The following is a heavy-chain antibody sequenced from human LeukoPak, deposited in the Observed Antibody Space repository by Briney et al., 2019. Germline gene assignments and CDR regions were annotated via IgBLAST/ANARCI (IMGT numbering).Heavy chain of an antibody. V-gene: IGHV4-34*01. CDR2: INHSGST. D-gene: IGHD2-2*01. J-gene: IGHJ4*02. Sequence: SETLSLTCAVYGGSFSGYYWSWIRQPPGKGLEWIGEINHSGSTNYNPSLKSRVTISVDTSKNQFSLKLSSVTAADTAVYYCARDYCSNTSCYGFDYWGQGTLVTVSS. CDR1: GGSFSGYY. CDR3: ARDYCSNTSCYGFDY.